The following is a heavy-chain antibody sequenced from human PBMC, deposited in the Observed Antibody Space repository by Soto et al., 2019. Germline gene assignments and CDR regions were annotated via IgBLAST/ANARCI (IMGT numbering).Heavy chain of an antibody. V-gene: IGHV3-43*01. D-gene: IGHD3-3*01. CDR1: GFRFDDYN. CDR3: ARETLSFGSALDV. CDR2: ITWNGGNT. Sequence: PGGSLRLSCAASGFRFDDYNMHWVRQAPGKGLEWVSLITWNGGNTYYTDSVKGRFTISRDGTTQSVSLQMTGLKRGDTGLYYCARETLSFGSALDVWGQGTTVTVS. J-gene: IGHJ6*02.